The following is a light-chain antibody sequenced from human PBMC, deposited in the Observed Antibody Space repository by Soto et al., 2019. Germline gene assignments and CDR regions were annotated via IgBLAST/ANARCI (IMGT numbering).Light chain of an antibody. V-gene: IGLV2-14*03. CDR1: SSDVGGYNY. CDR2: EVS. CDR3: SSFTSSSTLDV. Sequence: QSVLTQPASVSGSPGQSITISCTGTSSDVGGYNYVSWYQQHPGKAPKLIIYEVSNRPSGFSDRFSGSKSGNTASLTISGLQAEDEADYYCSSFTSSSTLDVFGTGTKVTVL. J-gene: IGLJ1*01.